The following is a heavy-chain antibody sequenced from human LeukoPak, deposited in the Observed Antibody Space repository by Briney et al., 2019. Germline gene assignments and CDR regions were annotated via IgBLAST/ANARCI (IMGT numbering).Heavy chain of an antibody. CDR1: GFTFNSYA. CDR3: ARDRGSCSGGSCYYFDY. CDR2: ISYDGRNK. V-gene: IGHV3-30*04. Sequence: GGSLRLSCATSGFTFNSYAVHWVRQAPGKGLEWVAVISYDGRNKYFADSVKGRFTISRDNSKNTLYLQMNSPRAEDTAVYHCARDRGSCSGGSCYYFDYWGRGTLVTVSS. D-gene: IGHD2-15*01. J-gene: IGHJ4*02.